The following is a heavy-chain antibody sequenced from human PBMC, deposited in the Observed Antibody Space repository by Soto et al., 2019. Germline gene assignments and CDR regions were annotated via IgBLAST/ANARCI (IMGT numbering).Heavy chain of an antibody. Sequence: SGPTRVNHTQTLTLTGAFSGFSLSTSGVGVGWIRQPPGKALEWLALIYWNDDKRYSPSLKSRLTITKDTSKNQVVLTMTNMDPVDTATYYCAHPSRFPLVLMVDYWGQGTLVTVSS. CDR2: IYWNDDK. CDR3: AHPSRFPLVLMVDY. J-gene: IGHJ4*02. D-gene: IGHD3-10*01. V-gene: IGHV2-5*01. CDR1: GFSLSTSGVG.